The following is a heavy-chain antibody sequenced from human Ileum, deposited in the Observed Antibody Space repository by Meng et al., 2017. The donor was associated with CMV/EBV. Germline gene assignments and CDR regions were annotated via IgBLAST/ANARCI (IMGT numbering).Heavy chain of an antibody. CDR2: ISGSSSNI. V-gene: IGHV3-21*01. Sequence: GESPKISCAASGLTFSNYNMNWVRQAPGKGLEWVSSISGSSSNIFYADSVKGRFTISRDNAKNSLYVQMNSLRAEDTAVYYCARGFYNGMDVWGQGTTVTVSS. CDR3: ARGFYNGMDV. CDR1: GLTFSNYN. J-gene: IGHJ6*02.